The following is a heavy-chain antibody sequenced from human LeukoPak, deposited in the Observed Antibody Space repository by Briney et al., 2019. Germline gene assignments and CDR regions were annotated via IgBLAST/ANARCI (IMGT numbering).Heavy chain of an antibody. D-gene: IGHD1-26*01. CDR2: IDKKDKGYATAT. J-gene: IGHJ5*02. V-gene: IGHV3-73*01. CDR1: GFTFSGSA. CDR3: TRDSGTYNWFDP. Sequence: SGGSLKLSCAASGFTFSGSAMHWVRQASGKGLEGVGQIDKKDKGYATATADAASVKGRFTISRDDSINTPYLQMKSLKTEDTALYYCTRDSGTYNWFDPWGQGTLVTVSS.